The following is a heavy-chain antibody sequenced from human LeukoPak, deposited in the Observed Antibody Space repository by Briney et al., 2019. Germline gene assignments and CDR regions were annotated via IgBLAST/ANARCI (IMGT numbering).Heavy chain of an antibody. V-gene: IGHV6-1*01. CDR3: ARGRSSSWYEEGNWFDP. J-gene: IGHJ5*02. D-gene: IGHD6-13*01. CDR2: TYYRSKWYN. Sequence: SQTLSLTCAISGDSVSSDSAAWNWIRQSPSRGLEWLGRTYYRSKWYNDYAVSVKSRITINPDTSKNQFSLQLNSVTPEDTAVYYCARGRSSSWYEEGNWFDPWGQGTLVTVSS. CDR1: GDSVSSDSAA.